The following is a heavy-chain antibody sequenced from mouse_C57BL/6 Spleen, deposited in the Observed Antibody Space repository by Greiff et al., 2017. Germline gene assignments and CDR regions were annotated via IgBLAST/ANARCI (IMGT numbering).Heavy chain of an antibody. CDR3: ARIRGAY. Sequence: VHVKQSGAELVKPGASVKLSCTASGFNIKDYYMYWVKQRTEQGLEWIGKIDPEDGETKYAPKFKGKATITADKSSNTAYMQLSSLTSEDTAVYYCARIRGAYWGQGTLVTVSA. CDR2: IDPEDGET. J-gene: IGHJ3*01. CDR1: GFNIKDYY. V-gene: IGHV14-2*01.